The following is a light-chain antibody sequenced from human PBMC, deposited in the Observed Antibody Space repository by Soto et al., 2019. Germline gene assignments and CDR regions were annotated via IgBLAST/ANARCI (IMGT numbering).Light chain of an antibody. CDR2: EVS. CDR3: SSYTSSSTLV. CDR1: SSDVGVYNY. J-gene: IGLJ1*01. V-gene: IGLV2-14*01. Sequence: QSVLTQPASVSGSPGQSITISCTGTSSDVGVYNYVSWYQQHPGKAPKLMISEVSNRPSGVSNRFSGSKSGNTDSLTISGLQAEDEADYYCSSYTSSSTLVFGTGTKVTVL.